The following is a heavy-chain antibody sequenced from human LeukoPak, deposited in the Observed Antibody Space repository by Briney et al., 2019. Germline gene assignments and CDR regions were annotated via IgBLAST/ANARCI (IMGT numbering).Heavy chain of an antibody. V-gene: IGHV4-38-2*01. CDR3: ARVAGQWLVMAEFDY. CDR2: IYHSGST. Sequence: SETLSLTCAVSGYSISSGYYWGWIRQPPGKGLEWFGSIYHSGSTYYNPSLKSRVTISVDTSKNQFSLKLSSVTAADTAVYYCARVAGQWLVMAEFDYWGQGTLVTVSS. J-gene: IGHJ4*02. CDR1: GYSISSGYY. D-gene: IGHD6-19*01.